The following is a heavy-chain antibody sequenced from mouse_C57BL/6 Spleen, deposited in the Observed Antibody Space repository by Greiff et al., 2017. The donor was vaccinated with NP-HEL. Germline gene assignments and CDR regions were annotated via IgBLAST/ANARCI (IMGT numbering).Heavy chain of an antibody. D-gene: IGHD1-1*01. CDR3: ASITTVALRGYYAMDY. CDR1: GYTFTSYW. J-gene: IGHJ4*01. CDR2: IDPNSGGT. V-gene: IGHV1-72*01. Sequence: QVQLQQPGAELVKPGASVKLSCKASGYTFTSYWMHWVKQRPGRGLEWIGRIDPNSGGTKYNEKFKSKATLTVDKPSSTAYMQRSSLTSEDSAVYYCASITTVALRGYYAMDYWGQGTSVTVSS.